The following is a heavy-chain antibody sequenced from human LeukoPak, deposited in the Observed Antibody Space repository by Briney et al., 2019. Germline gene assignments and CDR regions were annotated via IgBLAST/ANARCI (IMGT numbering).Heavy chain of an antibody. CDR2: IRYDGSNK. CDR1: GFTFSNYG. CDR3: AKEGTGSGSYYKGFDY. D-gene: IGHD3-10*01. J-gene: IGHJ4*02. Sequence: PGGSLRLSCAASGFTFSNYGMHWVRQAPGRGLEWVAFIRYDGSNKYYADSVKGRFTISRDNSKNTLYLQMNSLRAEDTAVYYCAKEGTGSGSYYKGFDYWGQGTLVTVSS. V-gene: IGHV3-30*02.